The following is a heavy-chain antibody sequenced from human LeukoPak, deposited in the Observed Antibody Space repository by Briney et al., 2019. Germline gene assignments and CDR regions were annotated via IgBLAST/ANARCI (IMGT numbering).Heavy chain of an antibody. CDR3: ARVKGGGSYYAPFDY. V-gene: IGHV1-18*01. D-gene: IGHD1-26*01. CDR1: GYTFTSYG. J-gene: IGHJ4*02. Sequence: GASVKVSCKASGYTFTSYGISWVRQAPGQGLEWMGWISAYNGNTNYAQKLQGSVTMTTDTSTSTAYMELRSLRSDDTAVYYCARVKGGGSYYAPFDYWGQGTLVTVSS. CDR2: ISAYNGNT.